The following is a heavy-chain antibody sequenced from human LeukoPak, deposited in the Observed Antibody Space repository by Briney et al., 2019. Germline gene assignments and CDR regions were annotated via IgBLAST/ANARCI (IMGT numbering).Heavy chain of an antibody. J-gene: IGHJ4*02. V-gene: IGHV3-23*01. CDR2: IIADFDTT. CDR1: GFTFRSYA. D-gene: IGHD6-19*01. Sequence: PGGSLRLSCAASGFTFRSYAMSWVRQAPGKGLEWVSGIIADFDTTYYADSVRGRFTISRDHSKNTLYLQMNSLRAEDTAVYYCAQPYSSGWSLTLDYWGQGTLVTVSS. CDR3: AQPYSSGWSLTLDY.